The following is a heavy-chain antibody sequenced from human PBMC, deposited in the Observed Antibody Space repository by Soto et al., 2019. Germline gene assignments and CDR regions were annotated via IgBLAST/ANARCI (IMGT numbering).Heavy chain of an antibody. J-gene: IGHJ6*02. CDR1: GDSISSGDYY. CDR2: IYYSGST. CDR3: ARDIVLVPFFFGYYGMDV. V-gene: IGHV4-30-4*01. Sequence: QVQLQESGPGLVKPSQTLSLTCTVSGDSISSGDYYWSWIRQPPGKGLEWIGYIYYSGSTYYNPSLKRRAXXXVXASKNQFSLKLSSVTAADTAVYYCARDIVLVPFFFGYYGMDVWGQGTTVTVSS. D-gene: IGHD2-2*01.